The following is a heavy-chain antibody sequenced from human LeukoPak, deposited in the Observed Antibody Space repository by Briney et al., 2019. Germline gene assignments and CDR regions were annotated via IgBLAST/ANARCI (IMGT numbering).Heavy chain of an antibody. J-gene: IGHJ4*02. V-gene: IGHV3-7*01. CDR1: GLTFRSYW. Sequence: EGSLRLSCAASGLTFRSYWMSWVRQAPGKGLEWVANIHPDGGTKNYVDSVKDRFTISRDNAANSLYLQMNSLRAEDTAVYYCASTFPYCSGGTCALGGQGTLVTVSS. CDR3: ASTFPYCSGGTCAL. CDR2: IHPDGGTK. D-gene: IGHD2-15*01.